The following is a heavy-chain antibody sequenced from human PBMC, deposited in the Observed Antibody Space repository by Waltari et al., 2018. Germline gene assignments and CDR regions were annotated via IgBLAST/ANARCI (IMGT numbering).Heavy chain of an antibody. D-gene: IGHD3-3*01. J-gene: IGHJ5*02. Sequence: VQLVESGGGVVQPGRSLRLSCAASGFIFSSHGIHWIRQGPGRGLEWVALISYDGSEKQYADSVNGRFTISRDNSNNTVSLQMNSLRDDDTSFYYCARDSAIRFLQWLPQSKWFDPWGQGTLVIVSS. CDR2: ISYDGSEK. CDR3: ARDSAIRFLQWLPQSKWFDP. V-gene: IGHV3-33*05. CDR1: GFIFSSHG.